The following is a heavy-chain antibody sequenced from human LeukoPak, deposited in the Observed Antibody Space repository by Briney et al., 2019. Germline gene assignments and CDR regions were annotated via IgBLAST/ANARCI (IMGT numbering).Heavy chain of an antibody. D-gene: IGHD3-16*01. J-gene: IGHJ4*02. Sequence: SETLSLTCIVSSYSISGGYYWGWIRQPPGKGLEWIGTIYHSGNTYYNPSLKSRVTISIDTSKNQFSLKLRSVTATDTAVYYCARVRRSRLAELDYWGQGTLVTVSS. CDR3: ARVRRSRLAELDY. V-gene: IGHV4-38-2*02. CDR2: IYHSGNT. CDR1: SYSISGGYY.